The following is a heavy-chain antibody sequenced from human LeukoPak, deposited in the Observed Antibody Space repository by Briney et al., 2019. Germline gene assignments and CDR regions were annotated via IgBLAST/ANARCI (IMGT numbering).Heavy chain of an antibody. D-gene: IGHD3-22*01. CDR2: ISPSGGLT. J-gene: IGHJ4*02. Sequence: ASVKVSCKASGYTFTTYNINWVRQAPGQGPEWMGVISPSGGLTTYAQKFQGRVTLTRDTSISTAYMELSRLRSDDTAVYYCARGQKMIDDCWGQGTLVTVSS. CDR1: GYTFTTYN. V-gene: IGHV1-46*01. CDR3: ARGQKMIDDC.